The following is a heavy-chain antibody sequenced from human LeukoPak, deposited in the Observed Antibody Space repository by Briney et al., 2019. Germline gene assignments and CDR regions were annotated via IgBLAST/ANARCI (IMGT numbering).Heavy chain of an antibody. CDR2: ITYDGSNE. CDR1: GFNFNNYA. J-gene: IGHJ4*02. V-gene: IGHV3-30*04. CDR3: AREQRGYDCYY. Sequence: PGRSLRLSCAASGFNFNNYAMHWVRQAPGKGLEWVALITYDGSNEYYADSVKGRFTISRDDSKNTLYLQMNSLRGEDTAVYYCAREQRGYDCYYWGQGTLVTASS. D-gene: IGHD5-12*01.